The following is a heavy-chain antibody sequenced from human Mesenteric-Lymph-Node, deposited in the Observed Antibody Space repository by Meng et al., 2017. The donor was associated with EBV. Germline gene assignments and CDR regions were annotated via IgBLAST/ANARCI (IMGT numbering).Heavy chain of an antibody. CDR1: GLIFINAW. Sequence: EWQFVEHGAGLLNPGGAIVLSLPALGLIFINAWTSWVRQAPGKGLEWVGRIKNKTDGGTTDYAAPVKGRFTISRDESKNTVHLQMNSLTTEDTAIYYCIHLRNNQLLDWAQGTLVTVSS. V-gene: IGHV3-15*01. J-gene: IGHJ4*02. CDR2: IKNKTDGGTT. D-gene: IGHD2-2*01. CDR3: IHLRNNQLLD.